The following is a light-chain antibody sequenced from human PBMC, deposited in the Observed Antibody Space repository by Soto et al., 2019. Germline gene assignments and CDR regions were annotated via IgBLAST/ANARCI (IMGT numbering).Light chain of an antibody. CDR3: CSYAASYTV. CDR1: SSHVGGYDY. V-gene: IGLV2-11*01. J-gene: IGLJ3*02. CDR2: DVT. Sequence: QSVLTQPRSVSGSPGQSVTISCTGTSSHVGGYDYVSWYQQHPGKAPRLIIYDVTKRPSGVPDRFSGSQSGNTASLTISGLRAEDGADYYCCSYAASYTVFGGVTKVTVL.